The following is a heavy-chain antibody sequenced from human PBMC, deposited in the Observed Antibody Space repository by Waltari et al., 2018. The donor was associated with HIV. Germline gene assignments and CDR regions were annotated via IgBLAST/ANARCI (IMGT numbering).Heavy chain of an antibody. CDR2: ISGSGGST. Sequence: EVQLLESGGDLVQPGGSLRLSCAASGFTFSSYAMRWVRQAPGKGLEWVSVISGSGGSTYYADFVKGRFTISRDNSKNTLYLQMNSLRAEDTAVYYCAKEGIAGRPSVPDYWGQGTLVTVSS. CDR1: GFTFSSYA. V-gene: IGHV3-23*01. CDR3: AKEGIAGRPSVPDY. J-gene: IGHJ4*02. D-gene: IGHD6-6*01.